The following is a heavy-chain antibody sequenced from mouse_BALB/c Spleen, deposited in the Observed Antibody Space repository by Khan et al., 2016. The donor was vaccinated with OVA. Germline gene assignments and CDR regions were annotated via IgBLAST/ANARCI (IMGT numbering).Heavy chain of an antibody. CDR2: ISPGSGSA. D-gene: IGHD1-1*01. J-gene: IGHJ4*01. V-gene: IGHV1S41*01. CDR3: ARSNYYGRSLYAIDY. CDR1: GYTFTSYW. Sequence: DLVKPGASVKLSCKASGYTFTSYWINWIKQRPGQGLEWVGQISPGSGSAYYNEVFKDKATLTIDTSSTTAYIQLSSLSSEDSAVYYLARSNYYGRSLYAIDYWGQGTSVTVSS.